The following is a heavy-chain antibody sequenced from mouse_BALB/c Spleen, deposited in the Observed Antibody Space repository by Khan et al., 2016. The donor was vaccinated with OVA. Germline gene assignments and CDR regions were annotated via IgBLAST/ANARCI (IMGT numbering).Heavy chain of an antibody. CDR2: INYSGNT. V-gene: IGHV3-2*02. J-gene: IGHJ3*01. CDR3: TRKDYYDYDPFPY. Sequence: EVQLQESGPGLVKPSQSLSLTCTVTGYSITSEYAWNWIRHFPGNKLEWMGYINYSGNTRYNPSLKSRISITRDTSNNQFFLQLNSVTTEDTATYYCTRKDYYDYDPFPYWGQGTLVTVSA. CDR1: GYSITSEYA. D-gene: IGHD2-4*01.